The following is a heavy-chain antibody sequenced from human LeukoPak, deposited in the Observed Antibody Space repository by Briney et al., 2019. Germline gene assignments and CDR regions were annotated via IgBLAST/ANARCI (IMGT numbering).Heavy chain of an antibody. V-gene: IGHV3-21*01. Sequence: GGSLRLSCAVSGFTFSSYTMNWVRQAPGKGLEWVSSISWSSTYIHYADSVKGRFNISRDNAKNSLYLQLNSLRAEDTAVYYCARPVTLGYCSSTSCYGSFDYWGQGTLVTVSS. CDR2: ISWSSTYI. CDR3: ARPVTLGYCSSTSCYGSFDY. D-gene: IGHD2-2*01. CDR1: GFTFSSYT. J-gene: IGHJ4*02.